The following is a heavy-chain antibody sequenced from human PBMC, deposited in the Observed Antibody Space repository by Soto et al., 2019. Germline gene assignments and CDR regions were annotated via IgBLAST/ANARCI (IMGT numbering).Heavy chain of an antibody. CDR1: GFTFSSYG. J-gene: IGHJ4*02. Sequence: QVQLVESGGGVVQPGRSLRLSCAASGFTFSSYGMHWVRQAPGKGLEWVAVIWYDGSNKYYADSVKGRFTISRDNSKNTLYLQMNSLRAEDTAVYYCARDGVVATIGGSGCFDYWGQGTLVTVSS. D-gene: IGHD5-12*01. V-gene: IGHV3-33*01. CDR3: ARDGVVATIGGSGCFDY. CDR2: IWYDGSNK.